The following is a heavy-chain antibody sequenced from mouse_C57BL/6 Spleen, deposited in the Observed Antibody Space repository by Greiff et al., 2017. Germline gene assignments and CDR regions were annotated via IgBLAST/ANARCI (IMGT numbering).Heavy chain of an antibody. D-gene: IGHD1-1*01. CDR2: IYPRSGNT. V-gene: IGHV1-81*01. CDR3: ARCTTVVDYYAMDY. J-gene: IGHJ4*01. Sequence: QVHVKQSGAELARPGASVKLSCKASGYTFTSYGISWVKQRTGQGLEWIGEIYPRSGNTYYNEKFKGKATLTADKSSSTAYMELRSLTSEDSAVYFCARCTTVVDYYAMDYWGQGTSVTVSS. CDR1: GYTFTSYG.